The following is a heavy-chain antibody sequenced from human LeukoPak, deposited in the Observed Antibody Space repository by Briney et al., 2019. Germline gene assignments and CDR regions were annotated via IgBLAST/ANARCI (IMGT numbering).Heavy chain of an antibody. Sequence: PSETLSLTCAVYGGSFSGYYWSWIRQPPGKGLEWIGEINHSGSTNYNPSLKSRATISVDTSKNQFSLKLSSVTAADTAVYYCARGVRVAGIAAAGTRGDYWGQGTLVTVSS. CDR1: GGSFSGYY. CDR3: ARGVRVAGIAAAGTRGDY. CDR2: INHSGST. V-gene: IGHV4-34*01. J-gene: IGHJ4*02. D-gene: IGHD6-13*01.